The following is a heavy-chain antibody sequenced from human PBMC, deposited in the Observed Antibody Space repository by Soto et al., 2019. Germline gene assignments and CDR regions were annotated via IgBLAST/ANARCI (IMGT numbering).Heavy chain of an antibody. CDR2: XXXXXTT. Sequence: PXXTLTLTCTVSGGSISSYYWSWIRQPPGXXXXXXXXXXXXXTTXXNKXXXXXXXIXXXKXXXQLSLKMRSATAAETAVYYCARRYGSCFDYWGQGTLVNVSS. CDR3: ARRYGSCFDY. CDR1: GGSISSYY. V-gene: IGHV4-4*09. D-gene: IGHD5-18*01. J-gene: IGHJ4*02.